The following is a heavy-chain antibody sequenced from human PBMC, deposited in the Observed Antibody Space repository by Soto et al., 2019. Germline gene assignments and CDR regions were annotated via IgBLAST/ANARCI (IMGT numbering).Heavy chain of an antibody. Sequence: SETLSLTCTVSGGSISSGGYYWSWIRQHPGKGLEWIGYIYYSGSTYYNPSLKSRVTISVDTSKNQFSLKLSSVTAADTAVYYCAGTTPWYGDYEYFQHWGQGTLVTVSS. CDR3: AGTTPWYGDYEYFQH. CDR2: IYYSGST. D-gene: IGHD4-17*01. V-gene: IGHV4-31*03. CDR1: GGSISSGGYY. J-gene: IGHJ1*01.